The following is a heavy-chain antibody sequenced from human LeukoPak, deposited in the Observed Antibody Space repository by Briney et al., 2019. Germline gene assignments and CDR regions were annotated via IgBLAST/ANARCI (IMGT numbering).Heavy chain of an antibody. CDR2: IYYSGST. Sequence: PSETLSLTCTITGGSISSSSYYWGWIRQPPGKGLEWIGSIYYSGSTYYNPSLKSRVTISVDTSKNQFSLKLSSVTAADTAVYYCARHTNWFDPWGQGTLVTVSS. V-gene: IGHV4-39*01. CDR3: ARHTNWFDP. CDR1: GGSISSSSYY. J-gene: IGHJ5*02.